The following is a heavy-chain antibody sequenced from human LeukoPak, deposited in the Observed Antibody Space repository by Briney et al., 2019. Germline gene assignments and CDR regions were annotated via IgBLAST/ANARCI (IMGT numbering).Heavy chain of an antibody. CDR2: INPRGGST. V-gene: IGHV1-46*01. D-gene: IGHD1-14*01. J-gene: IGHJ4*02. CDR3: AREMPRTYYFDY. Sequence: ASVKVSCKASGYTFTNYYIHWVRQAPGQGLEWMGNINPRGGSTTYAQRFQDRVLMTGDTSTSSVYMELSSLRSEDTAIYYCAREMPRTYYFDYWGQGTLVTAPS. CDR1: GYTFTNYY.